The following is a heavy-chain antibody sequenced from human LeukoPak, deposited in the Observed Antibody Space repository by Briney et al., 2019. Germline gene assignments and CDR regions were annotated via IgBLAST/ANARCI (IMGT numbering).Heavy chain of an antibody. J-gene: IGHJ3*02. Sequence: ASVKVSCKASGGTFSSYAISWVRQAPGQGLEWMGGIIPIFDTANYAQKFQGRVTITADESTSTAYMELSSLRSEDTAVYYCARGLYYYDSSGYYHDAFDIWGQGTMVTVSS. CDR2: IIPIFDTA. V-gene: IGHV1-69*13. D-gene: IGHD3-22*01. CDR1: GGTFSSYA. CDR3: ARGLYYYDSSGYYHDAFDI.